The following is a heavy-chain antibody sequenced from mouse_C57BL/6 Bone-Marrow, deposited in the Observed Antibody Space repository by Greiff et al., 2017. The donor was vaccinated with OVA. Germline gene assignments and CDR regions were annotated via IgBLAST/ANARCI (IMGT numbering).Heavy chain of an antibody. J-gene: IGHJ3*01. V-gene: IGHV1-4*01. Sequence: VHLVESGAELARPGASVKMSCKASGYTFTSYTMHWVKQRPGQGLEWIGYINPSSGYTKYNQKFKDKATLTADKSSSTAYMQLSSLTSEDSAVYYCASRWLLRDWGQGTLVTVSA. D-gene: IGHD2-3*01. CDR3: ASRWLLRD. CDR1: GYTFTSYT. CDR2: INPSSGYT.